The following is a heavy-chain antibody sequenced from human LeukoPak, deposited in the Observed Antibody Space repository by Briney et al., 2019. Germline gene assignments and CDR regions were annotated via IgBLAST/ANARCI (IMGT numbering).Heavy chain of an antibody. D-gene: IGHD2-15*01. Sequence: ASVKVSCKVSGYTFTDYYMHWVQQAPGKGLEWMGLVDPEDGETIYAVKFQGRVTITADTSTDTAYMELSSLRSEDTAVYYCATLGMVAAAYYFDYWGQGTLVTVFS. CDR1: GYTFTDYY. V-gene: IGHV1-69-2*01. CDR2: VDPEDGET. J-gene: IGHJ4*02. CDR3: ATLGMVAAAYYFDY.